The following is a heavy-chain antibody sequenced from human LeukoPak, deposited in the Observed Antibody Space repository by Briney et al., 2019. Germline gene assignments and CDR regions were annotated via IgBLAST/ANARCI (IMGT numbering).Heavy chain of an antibody. CDR1: GFTFSSYA. CDR3: AKILNYFDSIYAFDM. V-gene: IGHV3-23*01. J-gene: IGHJ3*02. Sequence: GGSLRLSCAASGFTFSSYAMSWVRQAPGKGLQWVSAISGRGGSTYYADSVKGRFTISRDNSKNTLYLQMNSLRAEDTAEYYCAKILNYFDSIYAFDMWGQGTMVTVSS. D-gene: IGHD3-22*01. CDR2: ISGRGGST.